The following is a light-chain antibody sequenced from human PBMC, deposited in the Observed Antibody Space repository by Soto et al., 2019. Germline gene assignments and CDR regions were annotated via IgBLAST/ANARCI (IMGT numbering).Light chain of an antibody. CDR2: GAS. CDR1: QSVSSY. J-gene: IGKJ1*01. CDR3: QQYNNWPAWT. V-gene: IGKV3-15*01. Sequence: EIVVTQSPATLSLSPGERATLSCRASQSVSSYLAWYQQKPGQAPRLLIYGASTRATGIPARFSGSGSGTEFTLTISSLQSEDFAVYYCQQYNNWPAWTFGQGTKVDIK.